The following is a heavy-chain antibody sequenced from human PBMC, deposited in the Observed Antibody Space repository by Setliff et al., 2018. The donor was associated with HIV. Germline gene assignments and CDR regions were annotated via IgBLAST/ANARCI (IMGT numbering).Heavy chain of an antibody. CDR3: ARHRQISDWFDP. CDR2: MYYSGSA. CDR1: GGSISSYY. V-gene: IGHV4-59*08. Sequence: ETLSLTCTVSGGSISSYYWSWIRQPPGKGLEWIGYMYYSGSANYNPSLKSRVTMSVDPSKNQFSLKLSSVTAADTAVYYCARHRQISDWFDPWGQGILVTVSS. J-gene: IGHJ5*02. D-gene: IGHD3-10*01.